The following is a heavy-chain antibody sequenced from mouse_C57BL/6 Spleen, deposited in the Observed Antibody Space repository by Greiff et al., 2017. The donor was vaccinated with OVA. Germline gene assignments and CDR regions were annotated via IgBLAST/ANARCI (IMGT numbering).Heavy chain of an antibody. CDR3: ARSHTSRYYFGG. V-gene: IGHV1-69*01. J-gene: IGHJ2*01. Sequence: QVQLQQPGAELVMPGASVKLSCKASGYTFTSYWMHWVKQRPGQGLEWIGEIDPSDSYTNYNQKFKGKSTLTVDTSSSTAYLQLSSLTSEDSAVYYCARSHTSRYYFGGWGQGTTLTVAS. CDR2: IDPSDSYT. CDR1: GYTFTSYW.